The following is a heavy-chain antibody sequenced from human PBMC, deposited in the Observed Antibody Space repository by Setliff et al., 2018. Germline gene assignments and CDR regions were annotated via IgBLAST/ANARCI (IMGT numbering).Heavy chain of an antibody. CDR1: GGTFSSYG. Sequence: SVKVSCKASGGTFSSYGISWVRQAPGQGLEWMGGTIPIFGTTNYAQKFQGRVTIITDESTTTAYMELSSLGSEDTAVYYCVREGVDTRSSTDYRYYMDVWGKGTTVTVSS. CDR3: VREGVDTRSSTDYRYYMDV. CDR2: TIPIFGTT. V-gene: IGHV1-69*05. J-gene: IGHJ6*03. D-gene: IGHD5-18*01.